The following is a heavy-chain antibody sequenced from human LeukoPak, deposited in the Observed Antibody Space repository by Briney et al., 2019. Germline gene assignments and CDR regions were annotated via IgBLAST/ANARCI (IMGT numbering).Heavy chain of an antibody. Sequence: PEASVKVSCKASGYTFTSYGISWVRQAPGQGLEWMGWISTYNGNTNYAQKLQGRVTMTTDTSTSTAYMELRSLRSDDTAVYYCARDPPRIVVVVAATNYYGMDVWGQGTTVTVSS. CDR2: ISTYNGNT. CDR1: GYTFTSYG. V-gene: IGHV1-18*01. J-gene: IGHJ6*02. D-gene: IGHD2-15*01. CDR3: ARDPPRIVVVVAATNYYGMDV.